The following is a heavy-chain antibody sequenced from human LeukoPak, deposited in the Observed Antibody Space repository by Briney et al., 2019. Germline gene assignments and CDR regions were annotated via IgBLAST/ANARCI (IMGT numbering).Heavy chain of an antibody. D-gene: IGHD2-8*01. V-gene: IGHV1-8*03. CDR3: TRTAYCTNGVCYFTGYDH. J-gene: IGHJ4*02. Sequence: ASVKVSCKASGYTFTTHDINWVRQAPGQGLEWMGYMNPNSGNTGYAKEFQGRVTITRSTSISTVYMEMTSLTSEDTAVYYCTRTAYCTNGVCYFTGYDHWGQGTLVTVSS. CDR2: MNPNSGNT. CDR1: GYTFTTHD.